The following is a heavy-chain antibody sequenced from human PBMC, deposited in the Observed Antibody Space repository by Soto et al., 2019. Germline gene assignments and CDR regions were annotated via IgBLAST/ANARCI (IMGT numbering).Heavy chain of an antibody. CDR1: GFTFSSYS. D-gene: IGHD3-10*01. J-gene: IGHJ2*01. V-gene: IGHV3-48*02. CDR2: ISSRSSTI. CDR3: ARDQGAGWFGRHFDL. Sequence: ESGGGLVQPGGSLRLSCAASGFTFSSYSMNWVRQAPEKGLEWVSYISSRSSTIYYADSVKGRFTISRDKAKNSLYLQMNSLRDEDTAGYYCARDQGAGWFGRHFDLWGRGTLVTVSS.